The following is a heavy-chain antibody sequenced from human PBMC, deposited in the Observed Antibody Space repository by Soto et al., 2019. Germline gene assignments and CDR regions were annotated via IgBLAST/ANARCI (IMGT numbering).Heavy chain of an antibody. CDR3: ARGIQLCPITYYFDY. V-gene: IGHV3-48*03. CDR2: ISGSGRTI. Sequence: SLRLSCAASGFTFSSYAMHWVRQAPGKGLEWLSYISGSGRTIYSADSVKGRFTISRDNATNSLYLQMNNVRTEDTAVYYCARGIQLCPITYYFDYWGQGTLVTVSS. D-gene: IGHD5-18*01. J-gene: IGHJ4*02. CDR1: GFTFSSYA.